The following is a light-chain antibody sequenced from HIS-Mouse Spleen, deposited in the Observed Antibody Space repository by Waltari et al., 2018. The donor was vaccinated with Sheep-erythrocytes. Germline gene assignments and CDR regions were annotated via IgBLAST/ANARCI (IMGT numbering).Light chain of an antibody. CDR1: VLAKKY. J-gene: IGLJ3*02. Sequence: SYELTQPSSVSVSPGQTARITCSGDVLAKKYARWFQQKPGQAPVLVIYKDSERHSGIPERFSGSSSGTTVTLTISGAQVEDEADYYCYSAADNNLVFGGGTKLTVL. CDR2: KDS. CDR3: YSAADNNLV. V-gene: IGLV3-27*01.